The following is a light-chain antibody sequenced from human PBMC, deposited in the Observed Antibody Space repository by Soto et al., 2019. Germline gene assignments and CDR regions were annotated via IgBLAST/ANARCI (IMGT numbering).Light chain of an antibody. CDR2: SDR. V-gene: IGLV3-21*02. CDR3: QVWDSTSAHPYV. CDR1: HIGSKS. J-gene: IGLJ1*01. Sequence: SYELTQPPSVSVAPGQTARITCGGNHIGSKSVNWYQHKPGQAPVLVVYSDRARASGFPARFSGSNSGNSATLTISRVEGGDEADYYCQVWDSTSAHPYVFGTATKVTVL.